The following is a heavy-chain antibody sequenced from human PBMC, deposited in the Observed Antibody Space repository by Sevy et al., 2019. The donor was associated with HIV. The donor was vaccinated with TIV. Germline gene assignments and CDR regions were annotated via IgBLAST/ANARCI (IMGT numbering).Heavy chain of an antibody. D-gene: IGHD3-3*01. CDR3: ARRLRFLSYGMDV. Sequence: SETLSLTCTVSGGSISSYYWSWIRQPPGKGLEWIGYIYYSGSTNYNPSLKSRVTISVDTSKNQFSLKLSSVTAADTAVYYCARRLRFLSYGMDVWGQGTTVIVSS. CDR2: IYYSGST. V-gene: IGHV4-59*12. J-gene: IGHJ6*02. CDR1: GGSISSYY.